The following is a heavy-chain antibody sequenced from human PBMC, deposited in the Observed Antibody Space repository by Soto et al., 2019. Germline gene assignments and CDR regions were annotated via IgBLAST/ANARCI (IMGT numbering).Heavy chain of an antibody. V-gene: IGHV1-18*01. CDR1: GYTFTSYG. J-gene: IGHJ5*02. D-gene: IGHD2-8*01. CDR3: ARSGLGYCTNGVCPNWFDP. CDR2: ISAYNGNT. Sequence: QVQLVQSGAEVKKPGASVKVSCKASGYTFTSYGISWVRQAPGQGLEWMGWISAYNGNTNYAQKLQGRVTMTTDTSTSTAYMELRSLRSGDTAVYYCARSGLGYCTNGVCPNWFDPWGQGTLVTVSS.